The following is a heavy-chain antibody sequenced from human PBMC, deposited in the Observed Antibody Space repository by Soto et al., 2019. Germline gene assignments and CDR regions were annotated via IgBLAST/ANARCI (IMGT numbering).Heavy chain of an antibody. CDR1: GFTFSSYA. J-gene: IGHJ4*02. CDR3: ARTKGLGGPFDY. D-gene: IGHD3-3*01. CDR2: ISYDGSNK. V-gene: IGHV3-30-3*01. Sequence: QVQLVESGGGVVQPVRSLRLSCASSGFTFSSYAMHWVRQAPGKGLEWVAVISYDGSNKYYADSVKGRFTISGDNSKNTLYLQMNSLRAADTAVYYGARTKGLGGPFDYWGQGTLVTVSS.